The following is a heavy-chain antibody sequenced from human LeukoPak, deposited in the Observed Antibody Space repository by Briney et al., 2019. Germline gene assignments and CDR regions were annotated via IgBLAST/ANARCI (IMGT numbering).Heavy chain of an antibody. CDR1: GFTFRSYW. CDR2: INIDGSSG. J-gene: IGHJ4*02. CDR3: TREVSGSLYFDY. V-gene: IGHV3-74*01. D-gene: IGHD1-26*01. Sequence: GGSVRLCCAASGFTFRSYWMHWVRQAPGKGLVWVSRINIDGSSGSYADSVEGRFTISRDNAKNTVYLQMNSLRAEDTAVYYCTREVSGSLYFDYWGQGTLVTVSS.